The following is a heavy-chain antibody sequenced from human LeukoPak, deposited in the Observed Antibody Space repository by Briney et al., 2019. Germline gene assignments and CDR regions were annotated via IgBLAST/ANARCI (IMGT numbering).Heavy chain of an antibody. D-gene: IGHD3-10*01. CDR2: IYYSGST. J-gene: IGHJ4*02. CDR1: GGSISSSSYY. V-gene: IGHV4-39*01. CDR3: ARLDYYGSASYSNYFDY. Sequence: SETLSLTCTVSGGSISSSSYYWVWIRQPPGKGLEWIGSIYYSGSTYYNPSLKSRVTISVDTSKNQFSLRLSSVTAADTAVYYCARLDYYGSASYSNYFDYWGQGTLVTVSS.